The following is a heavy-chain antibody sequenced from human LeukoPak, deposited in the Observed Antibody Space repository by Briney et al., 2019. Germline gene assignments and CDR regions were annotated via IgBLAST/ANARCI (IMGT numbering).Heavy chain of an antibody. CDR2: ISGSGGST. CDR3: TSRTYVAGTKNIDY. D-gene: IGHD6-19*01. CDR1: GFTFSSSA. J-gene: IGHJ4*02. V-gene: IGHV3-23*01. Sequence: PGGSLRLSCAASGFTFSSSAMSWVRQAPGKGLEWVSAISGSGGSTYYADSVKGRFTISRDNSKNTLYLQMNSLKTEDTAVYYCTSRTYVAGTKNIDYWGQGTLVTVSS.